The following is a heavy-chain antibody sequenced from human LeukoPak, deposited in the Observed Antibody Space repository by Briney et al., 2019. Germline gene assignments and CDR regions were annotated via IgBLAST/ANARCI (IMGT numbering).Heavy chain of an antibody. CDR3: ARGLVGAIGAYFDY. J-gene: IGHJ4*02. CDR1: GYTFTTYD. V-gene: IGHV1-8*01. Sequence: GASVQDSCKACGYTFTTYDINWVRQEIGQSRQWLGWMNPNSDNTGYAQKFKGRVTMTRNTSISTAYMELRSLSAEDTAVYYCARGLVGAIGAYFDYWGQGTLVTVSS. D-gene: IGHD1-26*01. CDR2: MNPNSDNT.